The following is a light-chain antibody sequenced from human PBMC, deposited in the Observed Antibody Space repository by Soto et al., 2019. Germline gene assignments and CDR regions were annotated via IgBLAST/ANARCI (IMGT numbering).Light chain of an antibody. Sequence: QSALTQPASVSGSPGQSITISCTGTSSDVGTYNYVSWYQQHPGKAPKLMILEVSHRPSGVSNRFSGSKSGNTASLTISGLQTDDEADYYCSSFTISSSLVVFGGGTKVTVL. J-gene: IGLJ2*01. CDR1: SSDVGTYNY. CDR3: SSFTISSSLVV. CDR2: EVS. V-gene: IGLV2-14*01.